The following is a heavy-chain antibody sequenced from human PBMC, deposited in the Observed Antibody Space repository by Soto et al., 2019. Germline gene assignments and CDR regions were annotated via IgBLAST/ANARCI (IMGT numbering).Heavy chain of an antibody. D-gene: IGHD3-22*01. Sequence: QVQLVQSGAEEKKPGASVKVSCKASGYTFTNLAMHWVREAPGQRLEWMGWINAGNGNTKYPQKFQGRVTMTRDTSARTAYMELSRLRSEDTAVYYWARGDYYDSRGYPVAFDIWGQGTMVIVSS. J-gene: IGHJ3*02. CDR2: INAGNGNT. CDR3: ARGDYYDSRGYPVAFDI. V-gene: IGHV1-3*05. CDR1: GYTFTNLA.